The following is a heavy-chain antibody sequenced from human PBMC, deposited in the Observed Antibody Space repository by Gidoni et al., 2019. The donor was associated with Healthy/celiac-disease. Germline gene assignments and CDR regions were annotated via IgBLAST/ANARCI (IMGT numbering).Heavy chain of an antibody. CDR1: CFPFSSYG. CDR3: AKALRAERYGMDV. J-gene: IGHJ6*02. D-gene: IGHD6-13*01. V-gene: IGHV3-30*18. CDR2: ISYDGSKK. Sequence: QVPLVESGGGVVQPGRSLRLSCAASCFPFSSYGMHWVRQAPGQGLEWVAVISYDGSKKDYADSVKGRFTISRDNSKNTLYLQMNSLRAEDTAVYYWAKALRAERYGMDVWGQGTTVTVSS.